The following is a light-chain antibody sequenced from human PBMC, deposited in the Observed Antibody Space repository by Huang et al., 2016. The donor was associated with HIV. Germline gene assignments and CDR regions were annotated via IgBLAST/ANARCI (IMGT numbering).Light chain of an antibody. Sequence: IVLTQSPATLSLSPGERATLTCGASQSVRNNYLAWYQQKPGLAPRLLILDANVRAHGIRDSFSGSGSGTYFTLTISRLEPEDFAMYYCQQYSTSSYTFGQGTKVDI. CDR1: QSVRNNY. CDR2: DAN. V-gene: IGKV3D-20*01. J-gene: IGKJ2*01. CDR3: QQYSTSSYT.